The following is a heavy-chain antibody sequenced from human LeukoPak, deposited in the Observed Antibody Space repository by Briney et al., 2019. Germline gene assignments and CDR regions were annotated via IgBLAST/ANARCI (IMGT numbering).Heavy chain of an antibody. V-gene: IGHV3-23*01. CDR1: GFTFSSYA. CDR3: AKDPRSGYYYDSSGYYYFEN. D-gene: IGHD3-22*01. Sequence: GASLRLSCAASGFTFSSYAMSWVRQAPGKGLEWVSAISGSGGSTYYADSVKGRFTISRDNSKNTLYLRMNSLRAEDTAVYYCAKDPRSGYYYDSSGYYYFENWGQGTLVTVSS. J-gene: IGHJ4*02. CDR2: ISGSGGST.